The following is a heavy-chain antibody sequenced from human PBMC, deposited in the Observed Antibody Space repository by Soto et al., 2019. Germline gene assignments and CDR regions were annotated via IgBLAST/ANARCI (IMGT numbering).Heavy chain of an antibody. J-gene: IGHJ6*02. CDR1: GGTFSSYA. D-gene: IGHD1-1*01. Sequence: QVQLVQSGAEVKKPGSSVKVSCKASGGTFSSYAISWVRQAPGQGLEWMGGIITIFGTANYAQKFQGRVTITADESTSTAYLELSSLRSEDTAVYYCASPTKPLYYYYGMDVWGQGTTVTVSS. V-gene: IGHV1-69*12. CDR3: ASPTKPLYYYYGMDV. CDR2: IITIFGTA.